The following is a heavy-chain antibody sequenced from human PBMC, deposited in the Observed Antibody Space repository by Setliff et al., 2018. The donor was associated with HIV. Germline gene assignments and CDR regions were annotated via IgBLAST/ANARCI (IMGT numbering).Heavy chain of an antibody. CDR1: GGSFTDYY. D-gene: IGHD1-26*01. V-gene: IGHV4-34*01. CDR3: PRRSGSYHYYFDF. Sequence: PSETLSLTCAVYGGSFTDYYWSWIRQPPGKGLEWIGEINHSGSTNYNPSLKSRVTLSIDTSKNQFSLKLSSVTAADTAVYYCPRRSGSYHYYFDFWGQGTLVTVSS. CDR2: INHSGST. J-gene: IGHJ4*02.